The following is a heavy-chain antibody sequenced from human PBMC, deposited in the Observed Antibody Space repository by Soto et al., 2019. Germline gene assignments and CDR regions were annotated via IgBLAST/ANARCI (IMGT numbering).Heavy chain of an antibody. J-gene: IGHJ4*02. CDR1: GYTFTSYG. CDR2: ISAYNGNT. D-gene: IGHD3-16*01. Sequence: QVQLVQSGAEVKKPGASVKVSCKASGYTFTSYGISWVRQAPGQGLEWMGWISAYNGNTNYAQKLQGRVTMTTDTSTSPAQMVPRSLASDGTGGYYCAGGGTPIDYWGQGTLVTVSS. CDR3: AGGGTPIDY. V-gene: IGHV1-18*01.